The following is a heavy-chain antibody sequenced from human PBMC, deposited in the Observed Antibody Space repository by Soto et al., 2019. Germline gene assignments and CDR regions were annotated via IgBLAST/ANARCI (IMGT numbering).Heavy chain of an antibody. CDR3: ARDAGSDGMDV. Sequence: VKFSCKASGYTFTSYAMHWVRQAPGQRLEWMGWINAGNGNTKYSQKFQGRVTITRDTSASTAYMELSSLRSEDTAVYYCARDAGSDGMDVWGQGTTVTVSS. V-gene: IGHV1-3*01. CDR2: INAGNGNT. CDR1: GYTFTSYA. J-gene: IGHJ6*02.